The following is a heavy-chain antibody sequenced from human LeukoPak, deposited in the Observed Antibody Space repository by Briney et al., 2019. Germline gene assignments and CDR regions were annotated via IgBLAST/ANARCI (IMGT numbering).Heavy chain of an antibody. J-gene: IGHJ4*02. D-gene: IGHD4-11*01. CDR1: GYTFTSYY. Sequence: ASVKVSCKASGYTFTSYYMHWVRQAPGQGLEWMGIINPSGGSTSYAQKFQGRVTMARDTSTSTVYMELSSLRSEDTAVYYCARSDYSNYKIDYWGQGTLVTVSS. CDR2: INPSGGST. CDR3: ARSDYSNYKIDY. V-gene: IGHV1-46*01.